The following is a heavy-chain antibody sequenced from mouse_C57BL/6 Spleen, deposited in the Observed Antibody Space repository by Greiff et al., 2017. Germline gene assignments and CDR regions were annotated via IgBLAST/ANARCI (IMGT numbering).Heavy chain of an antibody. Sequence: QVQLQQPGAELVKPGASVKLSCTASGYTFTRYWIHWVKHRPVQGLEWIGMIHPNSGSTNYNEKFQSKATLTVDKSSSTAYMQRSSLTSEDSAVYYCARNNDYDWYVEVWGTGTTGTVAT. CDR3: ARNNDYDWYVEV. CDR2: IHPNSGST. CDR1: GYTFTRYW. J-gene: IGHJ1*03. V-gene: IGHV1-64*01. D-gene: IGHD2-4*01.